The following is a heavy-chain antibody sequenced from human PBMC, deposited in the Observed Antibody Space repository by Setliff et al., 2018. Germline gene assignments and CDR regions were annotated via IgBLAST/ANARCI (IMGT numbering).Heavy chain of an antibody. CDR1: GFTFSDYY. CDR2: IKHDGSAK. J-gene: IGHJ4*02. D-gene: IGHD3-22*01. Sequence: PGGSLRLSCAASGFTFSDYYMSLIRQAPGMGLEWVGNIKHDGSAKGYLDSVKGRFTISRDNAKNSLFLQMNSLRVEDTAIYYCTRERFYGDSRDYFGPHSWGQGTLVTVSS. V-gene: IGHV3-7*03. CDR3: TRERFYGDSRDYFGPHS.